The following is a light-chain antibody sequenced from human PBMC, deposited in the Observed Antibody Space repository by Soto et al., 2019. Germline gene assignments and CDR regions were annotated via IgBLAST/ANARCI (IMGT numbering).Light chain of an antibody. CDR3: SSYTSSSTLYAV. CDR1: SSDIGGFNY. J-gene: IGLJ3*02. Sequence: QSALTQPASVSGSPGQSITIPCTGTSSDIGGFNYVSWYQQHPGKAPKLMIYDVSDRPSGVSNRFSGSKSGNTASLTISGLQAEDEADYYCSSYTSSSTLYAVFGGGTKVTVL. V-gene: IGLV2-14*03. CDR2: DVS.